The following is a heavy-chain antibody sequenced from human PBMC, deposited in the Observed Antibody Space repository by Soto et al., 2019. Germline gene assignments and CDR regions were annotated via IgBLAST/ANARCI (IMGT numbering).Heavy chain of an antibody. CDR3: ARAIHGYNYRVDF. D-gene: IGHD5-12*01. Sequence: QVQLVQSGAEVKQPGSSVRVACEVSGGTFTSDAISWVRQAPGQGLEWMGGITPVFETPNYAQKFQGRGTITPDKSTVSTGTAYMELNRRTSDDTVVDYCARAIHGYNYRVDFWGQGTTVTVS. CDR2: ITPVFETP. CDR1: GGTFTSDA. V-gene: IGHV1-69*06. J-gene: IGHJ6*02.